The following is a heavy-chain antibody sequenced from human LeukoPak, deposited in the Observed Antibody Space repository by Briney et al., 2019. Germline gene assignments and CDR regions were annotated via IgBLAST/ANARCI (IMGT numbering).Heavy chain of an antibody. Sequence: PGGSLRLSCAASGFTVSSNYMSWVRQATGKGLEWVSVIYGGGSTYYADSVKGRFTISRDNSKNTLYLQMNSLRAEDTAVYYCARDSSSGQDYWGQGTLVTVSS. J-gene: IGHJ4*02. V-gene: IGHV3-66*01. D-gene: IGHD6-19*01. CDR3: ARDSSSGQDY. CDR2: IYGGGST. CDR1: GFTVSSNY.